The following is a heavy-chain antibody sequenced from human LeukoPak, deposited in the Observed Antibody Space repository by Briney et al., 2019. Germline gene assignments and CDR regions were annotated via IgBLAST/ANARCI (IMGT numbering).Heavy chain of an antibody. V-gene: IGHV3-74*01. D-gene: IGHD3-9*01. CDR3: ARGRALYDILTLGY. CDR2: INSDGSST. Sequence: GGSLRLSCAASGFTFSSYWMHWVRQDPGKGLVWVSRINSDGSSTSYADSVKGRFTISRDNAKNTLYLQMNSLRAEDTAVYYCARGRALYDILTLGYWGQGTLVTVSS. CDR1: GFTFSSYW. J-gene: IGHJ4*02.